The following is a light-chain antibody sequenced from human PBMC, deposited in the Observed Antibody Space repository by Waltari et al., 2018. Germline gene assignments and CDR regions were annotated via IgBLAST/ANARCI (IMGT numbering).Light chain of an antibody. CDR1: SSDIGAYNY. J-gene: IGLJ3*02. V-gene: IGLV2-14*03. CDR3: SSYTASGTFGVV. Sequence: QSALTQPASVSGSPGQSITISCAGGSSDIGAYNYVPWYQHHPGKAPKVLIYDVSNRPSGVSKRFSGSKSANAASLPISGLQADEGALYYCSSYTASGTFGVVFGGGTKLTVL. CDR2: DVS.